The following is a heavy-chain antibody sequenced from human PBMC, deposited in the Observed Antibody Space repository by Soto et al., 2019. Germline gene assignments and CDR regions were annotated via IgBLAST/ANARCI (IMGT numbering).Heavy chain of an antibody. CDR3: ARYYYGSGSAKDFDY. CDR1: GFTFSAYS. Sequence: EVQLVESGGGLVQPGGSLRLSCAASGFTFSAYSMNWVRQAPGKGLEWISYISTGGGAIYYADSVKGRFTISRDNAKNSLYLQMSSLRAEDTAVYYCARYYYGSGSAKDFDYWGQGTLVTVSS. V-gene: IGHV3-48*01. J-gene: IGHJ4*02. CDR2: ISTGGGAI. D-gene: IGHD3-10*01.